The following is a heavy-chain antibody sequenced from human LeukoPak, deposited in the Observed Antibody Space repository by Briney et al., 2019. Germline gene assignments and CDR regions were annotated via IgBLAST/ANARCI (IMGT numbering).Heavy chain of an antibody. Sequence: SETLSLTCAAYGGSFSGYYWSWIRQPPGKGLEWIGYIYYSGSTNYNPSLKSRVTISVDTSKNQFSLKLSSVTAADTAVYYCARLNYGDSFDYWGQGTLVTVSS. CDR2: IYYSGST. CDR3: ARLNYGDSFDY. D-gene: IGHD4-17*01. CDR1: GGSFSGYY. V-gene: IGHV4-59*08. J-gene: IGHJ4*02.